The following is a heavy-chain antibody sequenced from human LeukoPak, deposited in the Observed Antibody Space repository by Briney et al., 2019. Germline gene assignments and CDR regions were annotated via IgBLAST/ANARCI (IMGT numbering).Heavy chain of an antibody. D-gene: IGHD3-22*01. CDR1: GFTFSSYS. CDR2: ISSSSSYI. CDR3: ALYYYDSSGYSRPNAFDI. J-gene: IGHJ3*02. V-gene: IGHV3-21*01. Sequence: GGSLRLSCAASGFTFSSYSMNWVRQAPGKGLEWVSSISSSSSYIYYADSVKGRFTIPRDNAKNSLYLQMNSLRAEDTAVYYCALYYYDSSGYSRPNAFDIWGQGTMVTVSS.